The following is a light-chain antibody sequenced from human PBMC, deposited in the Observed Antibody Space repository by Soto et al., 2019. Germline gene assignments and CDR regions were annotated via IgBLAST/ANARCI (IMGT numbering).Light chain of an antibody. V-gene: IGKV1-5*01. J-gene: IGKJ1*01. Sequence: DIQMTQSPSTLSGSVGDRVTITCRASQTISSWLAWYQQKPGKAPKLLIYDTSTLKSGVPSRFSGSGSGTEFTLTISSLQPDDFATYYCQHYNSYSGAFGQVAKVDIK. CDR2: DTS. CDR3: QHYNSYSGA. CDR1: QTISSW.